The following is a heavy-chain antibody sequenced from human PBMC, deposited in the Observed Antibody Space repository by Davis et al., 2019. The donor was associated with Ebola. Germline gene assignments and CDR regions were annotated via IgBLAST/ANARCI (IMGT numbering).Heavy chain of an antibody. V-gene: IGHV3-23*01. CDR3: AKDGYSSGVYGS. J-gene: IGHJ5*02. Sequence: GESLKISCAASGFTFSSYAMNWVRQAPGKGLEWVSTISGSGGSTYYADSVKGRFTISRDNSKNTLYLQMNSLRAEDTAVYYCAKDGYSSGVYGSWGQGTLVTVSS. CDR1: GFTFSSYA. D-gene: IGHD2-15*01. CDR2: ISGSGGST.